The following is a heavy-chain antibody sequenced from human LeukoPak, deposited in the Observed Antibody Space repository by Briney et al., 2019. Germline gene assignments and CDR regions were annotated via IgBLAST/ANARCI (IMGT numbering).Heavy chain of an antibody. CDR2: IRYDGSNR. V-gene: IGHV3-30*02. CDR1: GFSFITYG. CDR3: AKDRSMTTVTPFDN. Sequence: HPGGSLRLSCAASGFSFITYGIHRVRQAPGKGLEWVAFIRYDGSNRFYADSVRGRFTISRDNSKNTVYLQMNSLRAEDTAVYYCAKDRSMTTVTPFDNWGQGTLVTVSS. J-gene: IGHJ4*02. D-gene: IGHD4-17*01.